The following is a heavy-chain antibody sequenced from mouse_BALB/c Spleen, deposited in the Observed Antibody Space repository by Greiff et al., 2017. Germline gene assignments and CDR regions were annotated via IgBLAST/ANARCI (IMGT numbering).Heavy chain of an antibody. CDR3: ARARAMDY. CDR1: GFSFSSYA. J-gene: IGHJ4*01. CDR2: ISSGGSYT. V-gene: IGHV5-9-4*01. Sequence: EVKLMESGGGLVKPGGSLKLSCAASGFSFSSYAMSWVRQSPEKRLEWVAEISSGGSYTYYPDTVTGRFTITRDNAKNTLYLEMSSLRTEDTAMYYCARARAMDYWGQGTSVTVSS.